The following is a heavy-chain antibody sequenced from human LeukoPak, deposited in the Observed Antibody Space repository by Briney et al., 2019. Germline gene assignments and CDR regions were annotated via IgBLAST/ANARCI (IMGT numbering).Heavy chain of an antibody. Sequence: GASVKVSCKASGYTFTSYGISWVRQAPGQGLEWMGGIIPIFGTANYAQKFQDRVTITADESTSTAYMELSSLRSEDTAVYYCARVGGSSWADNDAFDIWGQGTMVTVSS. V-gene: IGHV1-69*13. J-gene: IGHJ3*02. CDR1: GYTFTSYG. CDR2: IIPIFGTA. D-gene: IGHD6-13*01. CDR3: ARVGGSSWADNDAFDI.